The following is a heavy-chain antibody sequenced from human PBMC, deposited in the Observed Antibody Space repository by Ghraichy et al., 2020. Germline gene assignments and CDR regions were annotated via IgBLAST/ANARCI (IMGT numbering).Heavy chain of an antibody. Sequence: SETLSLTCTVSGGSISNNIYYWAWIRQPPGKGLEWIGSIYYSGSTYYNPSLKSRVTISVDTSKNQFSLKLSSVSATDTAVYYCAGHGVTIFAGGDFDYWGQGTLVTVS. J-gene: IGHJ4*02. V-gene: IGHV4-39*01. CDR3: AGHGVTIFAGGDFDY. D-gene: IGHD3-3*01. CDR1: GGSISNNIYY. CDR2: IYYSGST.